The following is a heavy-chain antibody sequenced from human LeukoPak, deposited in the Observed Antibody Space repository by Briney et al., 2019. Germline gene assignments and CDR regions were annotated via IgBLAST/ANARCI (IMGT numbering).Heavy chain of an antibody. J-gene: IGHJ4*02. CDR2: INSDGSST. Sequence: GGSLRLSCAASGFTFSSYWMHWVRQAPGRGLVWVSRINSDGSSTSYADPVRGRFSISRDSAKNTLYLQMNSLRAEDTAVYYCARGLSGYASSLGHWGQGTLVTVSS. D-gene: IGHD6-6*01. CDR3: ARGLSGYASSLGH. CDR1: GFTFSSYW. V-gene: IGHV3-74*01.